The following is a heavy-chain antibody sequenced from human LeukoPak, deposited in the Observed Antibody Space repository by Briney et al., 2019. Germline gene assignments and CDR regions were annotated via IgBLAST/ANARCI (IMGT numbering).Heavy chain of an antibody. CDR1: GYSFTSYW. CDR2: IYPGDSDA. D-gene: IGHD1-26*01. J-gene: IGHJ4*02. V-gene: IGHV5-51*01. Sequence: GESLKISCKGSGYSFTSYWIGWMRQMPGKSLKWMGIIYPGDSDARYSPSFQGQVTISADKSISTAYLQWSSLKASDTAMYYCARRRDLYSGSYYPFDYWGQGTLVTVSS. CDR3: ARRRDLYSGSYYPFDY.